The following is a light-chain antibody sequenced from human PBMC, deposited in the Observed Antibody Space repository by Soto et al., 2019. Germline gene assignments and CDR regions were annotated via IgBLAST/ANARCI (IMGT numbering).Light chain of an antibody. CDR1: QSITTW. V-gene: IGKV1-5*03. Sequence: IHFTVSPSTVSASVGDRVTITCRASQSITTWLAWYQQEPGRAPKLLIYKASSLESGVPSRFSGSGSGTEFTLTISSLQPDDFATYYCQQYNSYSLTFGGGTKV. CDR3: QQYNSYSLT. J-gene: IGKJ4*01. CDR2: KAS.